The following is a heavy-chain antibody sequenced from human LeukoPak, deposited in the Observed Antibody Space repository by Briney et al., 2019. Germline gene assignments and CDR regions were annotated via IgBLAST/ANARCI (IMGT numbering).Heavy chain of an antibody. CDR3: ASTVGAVAGLNY. Sequence: GASVKVSCKASGGTFSSYAISWVRQAPGQGLEWMGRIIPILGIANYAQKFQDRVTITADKSTSTAYMELSSLRSEDTAVYYCASTVGAVAGLNYWGQGTLVTVSS. CDR2: IIPILGIA. D-gene: IGHD6-19*01. V-gene: IGHV1-69*04. J-gene: IGHJ4*02. CDR1: GGTFSSYA.